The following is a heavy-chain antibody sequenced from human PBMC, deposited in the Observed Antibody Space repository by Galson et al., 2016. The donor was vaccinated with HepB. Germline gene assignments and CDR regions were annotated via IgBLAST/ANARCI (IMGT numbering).Heavy chain of an antibody. CDR1: GFTFTSYW. CDR3: ARQFKSGWYGFGDS. V-gene: IGHV5-51*01. CDR2: IYPSDSDT. Sequence: QSGAEVKKPGESLRISCQGSGFTFTSYWIGWVRQMPGKGLEWMGIIYPSDSDTKYSPSFQGQVTISVDKSISTAFPQWASLKASDTAIYYCARQFKSGWYGFGDSWGQGTLVTVSS. J-gene: IGHJ4*02. D-gene: IGHD6-19*01.